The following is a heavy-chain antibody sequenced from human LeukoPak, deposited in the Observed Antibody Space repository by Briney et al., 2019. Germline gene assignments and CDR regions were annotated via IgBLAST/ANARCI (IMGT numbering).Heavy chain of an antibody. V-gene: IGHV4-59*08. D-gene: IGHD6-13*01. Sequence: SETLSLTCTVSGGSISSYYWSWIRQPPGKGLEWIGYIYHSGSTNYNPSLKSRVTISVDTSKNQFSLKLSSVTAADTAVYYCARVAAAGRAEYFQHWGQGTLVTVSS. CDR1: GGSISSYY. CDR3: ARVAAAGRAEYFQH. J-gene: IGHJ1*01. CDR2: IYHSGST.